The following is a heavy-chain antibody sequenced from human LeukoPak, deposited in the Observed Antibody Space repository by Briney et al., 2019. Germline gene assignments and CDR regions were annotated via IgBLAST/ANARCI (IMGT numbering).Heavy chain of an antibody. Sequence: SETLSLTCTVSGGSISSSSYYWGWIRQPPGKALEWIGSIYYSGSTYYNPSLKSRVTISVDTSTNQFSLKLSSVTAADTAVYYCARLDYGDYYFDYWGQGTLVTVSS. J-gene: IGHJ4*02. D-gene: IGHD4-17*01. CDR3: ARLDYGDYYFDY. V-gene: IGHV4-39*01. CDR2: IYYSGST. CDR1: GGSISSSSYY.